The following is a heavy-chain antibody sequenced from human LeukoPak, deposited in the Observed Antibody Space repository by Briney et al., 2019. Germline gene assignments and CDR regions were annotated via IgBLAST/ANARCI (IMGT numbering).Heavy chain of an antibody. CDR1: GYTFTAYY. J-gene: IGHJ4*02. D-gene: IGHD3-22*01. CDR2: INPNSGGT. CDR3: ARFDSSGYSRDY. V-gene: IGHV1-2*02. Sequence: ASVKVSCKASGYTFTAYYMHWVRQAPGQGLEWMGWINPNSGGTNYAQKFRDRVTMTRDTSISTAYMDLSRLRSDDTAVYYCARFDSSGYSRDYWGQGTLVTVSS.